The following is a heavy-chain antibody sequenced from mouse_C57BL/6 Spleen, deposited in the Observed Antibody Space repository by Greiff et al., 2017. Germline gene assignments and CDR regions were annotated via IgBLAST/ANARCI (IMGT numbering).Heavy chain of an antibody. Sequence: EVQRVESGGGLVKPGGSLKLSCAASGFTFSDYGMHWVRQAPEKGLEWVAYISSGSSTIYYADTVKGRFTISRDNAKNTLFLQMTSLRSEDTAMYYCARTRRDYAMDYWGQGTSVTVSS. CDR3: ARTRRDYAMDY. CDR1: GFTFSDYG. V-gene: IGHV5-17*01. J-gene: IGHJ4*01. CDR2: ISSGSSTI.